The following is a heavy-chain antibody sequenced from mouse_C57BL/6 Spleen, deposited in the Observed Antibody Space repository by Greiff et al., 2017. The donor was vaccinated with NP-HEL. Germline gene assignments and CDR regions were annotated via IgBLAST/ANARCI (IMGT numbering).Heavy chain of an antibody. D-gene: IGHD4-1*01. V-gene: IGHV1-42*01. CDR1: GYSFTGYY. Sequence: VQLKESGPELVKPGASVKISCKASGYSFTGYYMNWVKQSPEKSLEWIGEINPSTGGTTYNQKFKAKATLTVDKSSSTAYMQLKSLTSEDSAVYYCARGGANWDVGFAYWGQGTLVTVSA. J-gene: IGHJ3*01. CDR2: INPSTGGT. CDR3: ARGGANWDVGFAY.